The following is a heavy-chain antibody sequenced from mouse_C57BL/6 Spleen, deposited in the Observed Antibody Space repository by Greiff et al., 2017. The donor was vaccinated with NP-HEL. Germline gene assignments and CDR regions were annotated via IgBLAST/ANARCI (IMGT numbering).Heavy chain of an antibody. Sequence: EVKVVESGGGLVKPGGSLKLSCAASGFTFSDYGMHWVRQAPEKGLEWVAYISSGSSTIYYADTGKGRFTISRDNAKNTLFLQMTSLRSEDTAMYYCARHGSYFDYWGQGTTLTVSS. J-gene: IGHJ2*01. CDR1: GFTFSDYG. CDR2: ISSGSSTI. D-gene: IGHD2-2*01. V-gene: IGHV5-17*01. CDR3: ARHGSYFDY.